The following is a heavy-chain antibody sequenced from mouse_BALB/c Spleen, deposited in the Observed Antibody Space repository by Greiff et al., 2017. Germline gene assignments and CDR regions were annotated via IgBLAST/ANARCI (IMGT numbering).Heavy chain of an antibody. Sequence: EVKLVESGGDLVKPGGSLKLSCAASGFTFSSYGMSWVRQTPDKRLEWVATISSGGSYTYYPDSVKGRFTISRDNAKNTLYLQMSSLKSEDTAMYYCARHWNYGNSHWYFDVWGAGTTVTVSS. CDR3: ARHWNYGNSHWYFDV. V-gene: IGHV5-6*01. CDR1: GFTFSSYG. CDR2: ISSGGSYT. D-gene: IGHD1-1*01. J-gene: IGHJ1*01.